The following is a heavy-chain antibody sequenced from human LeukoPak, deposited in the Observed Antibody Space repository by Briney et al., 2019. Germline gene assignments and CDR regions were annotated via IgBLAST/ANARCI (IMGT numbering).Heavy chain of an antibody. CDR1: GGSFSDYL. Sequence: PSETLSLTCAVNGGSFSDYLWTWIRQSPGKGLEWIGEINQGGRTNFNPSLKSQVTISADRSKYHFSLTLRPVTAADTAVYYCARGKRVWFGELMTSFSYFYIDVWGRGTTVIVSS. CDR2: INQGGRT. CDR3: ARGKRVWFGELMTSFSYFYIDV. V-gene: IGHV4-34*01. J-gene: IGHJ6*03. D-gene: IGHD3-10*01.